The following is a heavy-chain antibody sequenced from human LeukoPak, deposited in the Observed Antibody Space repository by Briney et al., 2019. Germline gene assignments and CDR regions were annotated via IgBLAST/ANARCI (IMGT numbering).Heavy chain of an antibody. CDR3: AREGWFGGENCFDP. V-gene: IGHV3-7*03. D-gene: IGHD3-10*01. CDR2: IKNGGTEK. CDR1: GFSFSSYW. J-gene: IGHJ5*02. Sequence: PGGSLRLSCAAPGFSFSSYWMSWVRQAPGKGLEWVANIKNGGTEKYYADSVKGRFTISRDNAKNSLYLEMNSLRAEDTAVYYCAREGWFGGENCFDPWGQGTLVTVSS.